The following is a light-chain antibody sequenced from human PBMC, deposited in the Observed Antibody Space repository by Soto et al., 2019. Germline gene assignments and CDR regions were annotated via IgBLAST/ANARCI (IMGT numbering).Light chain of an antibody. J-gene: IGKJ3*01. Sequence: DIQMTQSPSSLSASVGDKITITCRASQSISRYLNWYQQKPGKPPNLLIYAASNLQSGVPSRFSGSRFGTDFALTISRLQPEDFATYHCQHSYTSPFTFGPGTKVDI. CDR3: QHSYTSPFT. CDR2: AAS. V-gene: IGKV1-39*01. CDR1: QSISRY.